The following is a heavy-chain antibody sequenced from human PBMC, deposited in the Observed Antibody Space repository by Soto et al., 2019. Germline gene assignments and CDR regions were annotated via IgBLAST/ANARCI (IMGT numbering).Heavy chain of an antibody. CDR1: GGSFSGYY. D-gene: IGHD3-22*01. J-gene: IGHJ3*02. CDR2: INHSGST. CDR3: ARRSYYDSSGYLDLSHDAFDI. V-gene: IGHV4-34*01. Sequence: SETLSLTCAVYGGSFSGYYWSWIRQPLGKGLEWIGEINHSGSTNYNPSLKSRVTISVDTSKNQFSLKLSSVTAADTAVYYCARRSYYDSSGYLDLSHDAFDIWGQGTMVTVSS.